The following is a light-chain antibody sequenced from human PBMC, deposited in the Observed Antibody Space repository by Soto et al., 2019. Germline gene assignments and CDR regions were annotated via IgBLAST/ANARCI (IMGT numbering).Light chain of an antibody. J-gene: IGKJ1*01. CDR1: QRIDTW. CDR2: KAS. V-gene: IGKV1-5*03. Sequence: DIQMTQSPATLAASVGDRVSITCRASQRIDTWLAWYQQKPGKAPNLLIYKASRLQSGVPSRFSGSGSGTEFTLTISSLQPEDFATYYCQEYRNNYGTFGQGTKEEIK. CDR3: QEYRNNYGT.